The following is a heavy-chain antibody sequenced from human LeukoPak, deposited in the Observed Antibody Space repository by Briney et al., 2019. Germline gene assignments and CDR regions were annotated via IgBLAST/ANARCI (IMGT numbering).Heavy chain of an antibody. D-gene: IGHD2-15*01. CDR2: IRYDGSNK. CDR3: ARDWWYYDSREGIDY. Sequence: PGGSLRLSCAASGFTFSHYDIHWVRQAPGKGLEWVAFIRYDGSNKYYADSVKGRFTISRDNSKNTLSLQMNSLRGEDTAVYYCARDWWYYDSREGIDYWGQGTLVTVSS. V-gene: IGHV3-30*02. CDR1: GFTFSHYD. J-gene: IGHJ4*02.